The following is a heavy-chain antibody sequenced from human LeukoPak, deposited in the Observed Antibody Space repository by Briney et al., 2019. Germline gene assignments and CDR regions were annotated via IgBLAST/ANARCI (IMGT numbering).Heavy chain of an antibody. J-gene: IGHJ4*02. Sequence: GASVKVSCTASGYTFTDYYIHWVRQAPGQGLEWMGWINPNGGGTNYAQKFQGRVTMSRDTSISTAYMELSRLRSDDTALYYCAGGSTGGDHWGQGTLITVSS. CDR3: AGGSTGGDH. CDR2: INPNGGGT. V-gene: IGHV1-2*02. CDR1: GYTFTDYY. D-gene: IGHD6-13*01.